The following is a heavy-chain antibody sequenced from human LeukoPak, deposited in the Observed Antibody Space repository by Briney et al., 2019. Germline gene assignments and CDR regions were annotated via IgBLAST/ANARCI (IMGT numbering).Heavy chain of an antibody. Sequence: GGSLRLSCAASGFTFSSYEMNWVRQVPGKGLEWVSYISSSGRTIFYADSVKGRFTISRDNAKNPLFLQMNSLRAEDTAVYYCARDGWVDYWGQGTLVTVSS. V-gene: IGHV3-48*03. J-gene: IGHJ4*02. CDR3: ARDGWVDY. D-gene: IGHD6-19*01. CDR1: GFTFSSYE. CDR2: ISSSGRTI.